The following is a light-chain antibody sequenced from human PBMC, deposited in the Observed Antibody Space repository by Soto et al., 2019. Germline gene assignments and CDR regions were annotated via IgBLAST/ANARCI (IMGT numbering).Light chain of an antibody. CDR1: QDISNY. CDR3: QQYDNLPLT. V-gene: IGKV1-33*01. Sequence: DIQMTQSPSSLSASVGDRVTITCQASQDISNYLNWYQQKPGKAPKLLIYDASNLETGVPSRFSGSGSGTDFTFTISSLHPEDIATYYCQQYDNLPLTFGGGTKVQI. J-gene: IGKJ4*01. CDR2: DAS.